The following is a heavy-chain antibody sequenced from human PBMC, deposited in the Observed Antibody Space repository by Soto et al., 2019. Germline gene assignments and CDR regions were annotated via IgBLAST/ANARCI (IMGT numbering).Heavy chain of an antibody. CDR3: ARGFAVVTAPDSGINWFDP. Sequence: QVQLVQSGAEVKKPGTSVNVSCKGSGRTFSTYSIGWVRQAPGQGLEWIGRIIPILDVVDYAQKFQDRVTITAEKFTNTGYMGVSSLRSDDTAVYFCARGFAVVTAPDSGINWFDPRGQGTLVSVSS. CDR2: IIPILDVV. D-gene: IGHD2-2*01. J-gene: IGHJ5*02. V-gene: IGHV1-69*02. CDR1: GRTFSTYS.